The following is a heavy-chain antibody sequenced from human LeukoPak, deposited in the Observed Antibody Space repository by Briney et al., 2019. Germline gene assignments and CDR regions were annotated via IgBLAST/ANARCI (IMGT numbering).Heavy chain of an antibody. CDR1: GFTFNDFA. CDR3: AKENSGSFDY. J-gene: IGHJ4*02. V-gene: IGHV3-23*01. D-gene: IGHD3-22*01. CDR2: NRGRCTDA. Sequence: PGGPLRLSCAPSGFTFNDFAMIWLPQAPGKGLEGVSTNRGRCTDAYYAHSVRARFTISRDNSRNTLYLQMNSLRAEDTPVYYCAKENSGSFDYWGQGALVTVSS.